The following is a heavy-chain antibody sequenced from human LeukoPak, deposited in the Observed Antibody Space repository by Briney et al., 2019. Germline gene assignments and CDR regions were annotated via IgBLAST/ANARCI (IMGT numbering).Heavy chain of an antibody. V-gene: IGHV7-4-1*02. J-gene: IGHJ4*02. Sequence: ASVKVSCKASGYTFTSYAMNWVRQAPGQGLEWMGWINTNTGNPTYAQGFTGRFVFSLDTSVSTAYLQISSLKAEDTAVYYCARDILPTIFGVVISYYFDYWGQGTLVTVSS. CDR2: INTNTGNP. CDR3: ARDILPTIFGVVISYYFDY. D-gene: IGHD3-3*01. CDR1: GYTFTSYA.